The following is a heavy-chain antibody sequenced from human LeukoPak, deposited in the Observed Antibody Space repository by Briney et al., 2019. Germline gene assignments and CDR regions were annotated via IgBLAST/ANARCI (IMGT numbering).Heavy chain of an antibody. D-gene: IGHD1-26*01. CDR3: ARPTGRPSNYYSMDV. CDR2: MNPNNGNT. V-gene: IGHV1-8*01. Sequence: ASVKVSCKASGYSFTCYDINWVRQATGQGLEWMGWMNPNNGNTGYEQRFQGRVTMTRDTATSTAYMELSSLKFEDTAVYYCARPTGRPSNYYSMDVWGKGTTVAVSS. CDR1: GYSFTCYD. J-gene: IGHJ6*03.